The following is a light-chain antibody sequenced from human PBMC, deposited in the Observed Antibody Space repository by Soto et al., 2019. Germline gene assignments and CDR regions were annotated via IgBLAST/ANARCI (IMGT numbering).Light chain of an antibody. CDR3: QQIYSAPLS. Sequence: IQMTQNPYSLSASVGDRVTITCRASQSITTYLNWYRQKPGKAPKLLIYAASSLQSGVPSRFSGSGSETEFTLSISSLQPEDFATYFCQQIYSAPLSFAGGAMV. CDR2: AAS. CDR1: QSITTY. V-gene: IGKV1-39*01. J-gene: IGKJ4*01.